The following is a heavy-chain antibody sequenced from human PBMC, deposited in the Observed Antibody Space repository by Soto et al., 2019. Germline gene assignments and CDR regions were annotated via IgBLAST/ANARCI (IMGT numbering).Heavy chain of an antibody. V-gene: IGHV4-38-2*02. CDR2: IYHGGTT. J-gene: IGHJ4*01. CDR1: GYSISRGSY. Sequence: PSETLSLTCTVSGYSISRGSYWAWIRQPPGKGPEWIASIYHGGTTFYNPSLKSRITISVDTSNNQFSLKLTSVTAADTAVYYCARVHVMVVAGSTFDYWGHGTLVTVS. CDR3: ARVHVMVVAGSTFDY. D-gene: IGHD6-19*01.